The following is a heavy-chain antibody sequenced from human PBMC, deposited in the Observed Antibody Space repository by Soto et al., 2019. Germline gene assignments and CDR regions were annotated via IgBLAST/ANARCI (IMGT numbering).Heavy chain of an antibody. CDR2: ISYDGSNK. CDR3: ERLSAYYGMDV. J-gene: IGHJ6*02. V-gene: IGHV3-30-3*01. Sequence: GGSLRLSCAASGFTFSSYAMHWVRQAPGKGLEWVAVISYDGSNKYYADSVKGRFTISRDNSKNTLYLQMNSLRAEDMAVYYCERLSAYYGMDVWGQGTTVTVSS. CDR1: GFTFSSYA.